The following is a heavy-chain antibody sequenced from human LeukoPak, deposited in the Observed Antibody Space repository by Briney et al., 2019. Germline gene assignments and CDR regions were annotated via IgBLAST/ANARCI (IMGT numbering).Heavy chain of an antibody. CDR3: ARGGYSGHPSRTYYYYYMDV. J-gene: IGHJ6*03. V-gene: IGHV4-34*01. Sequence: SETLSLTCAVYGGSFSGYYWSWIRQPPGKGLEWIGEINHSGSTNYNPSLKSRVTISVDTSKNQFSLKLSSVTAADTAVYYCARGGYSGHPSRTYYYYYMDVWGKGTTVTISS. CDR1: GGSFSGYY. D-gene: IGHD5-12*01. CDR2: INHSGST.